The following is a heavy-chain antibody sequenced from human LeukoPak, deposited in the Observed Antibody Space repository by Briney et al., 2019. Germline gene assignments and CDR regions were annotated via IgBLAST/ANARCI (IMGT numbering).Heavy chain of an antibody. D-gene: IGHD6-13*01. CDR2: INTNTGNP. CDR3: ARDCGSSWYSYYYMDV. Sequence: GASVKVSCKASGYTFTGYAMNWVRQAPGQGLEWMGWINTNTGNPTYAQGFTGRFVFSLDTSVSTAYLQISSLKAEDTAVYYCARDCGSSWYSYYYMDVWGKGTTVTVSS. CDR1: GYTFTGYA. V-gene: IGHV7-4-1*02. J-gene: IGHJ6*03.